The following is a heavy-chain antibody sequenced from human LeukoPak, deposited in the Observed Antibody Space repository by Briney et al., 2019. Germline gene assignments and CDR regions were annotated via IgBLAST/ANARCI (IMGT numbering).Heavy chain of an antibody. D-gene: IGHD1-20*01. CDR2: INHSGST. Sequence: SETLSLTCAVYGGSFIDYYWSWIRQPPGKGLEWIGEINHSGSTNYNPSLKSRVTISVDTSKNQFSLKLSSVTAADTAVYYCASLYKWWAAFDIWGQGTMVTVSS. CDR1: GGSFIDYY. V-gene: IGHV4-34*01. CDR3: ASLYKWWAAFDI. J-gene: IGHJ3*02.